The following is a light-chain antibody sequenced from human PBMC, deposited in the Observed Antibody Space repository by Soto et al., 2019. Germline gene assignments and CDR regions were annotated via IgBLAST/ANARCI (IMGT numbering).Light chain of an antibody. Sequence: QSALTQPRSVSGSPGQSVTISCTGTSSDVGGYNYVSWXQQHPGKAPKLMIYDVSKRPSEVPDRFSGSKSGNTASLTISXXQAEDEADYYCCSYAGSYTWVFGGGTXLTVL. V-gene: IGLV2-11*01. CDR1: SSDVGGYNY. CDR2: DVS. CDR3: CSYAGSYTWV. J-gene: IGLJ3*02.